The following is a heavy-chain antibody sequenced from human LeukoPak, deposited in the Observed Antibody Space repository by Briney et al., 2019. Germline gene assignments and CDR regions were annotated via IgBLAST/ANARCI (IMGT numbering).Heavy chain of an antibody. J-gene: IGHJ4*02. V-gene: IGHV1-46*01. CDR2: INPSGFST. CDR3: ARDKNGVAFSSSCFDY. D-gene: IGHD6-13*01. Sequence: SVKVSCKASGYTFASYYMHWVRQAPGQGLEWMGIINPSGFSTRYAQRFQGRVTMTRDTSTSTVYMELRSLRSEDTAVYYCARDKNGVAFSSSCFDYWGQGTLVTVSS. CDR1: GYTFASYY.